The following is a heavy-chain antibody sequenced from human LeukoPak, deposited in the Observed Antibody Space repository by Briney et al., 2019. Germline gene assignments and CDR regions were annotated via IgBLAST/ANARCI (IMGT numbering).Heavy chain of an antibody. J-gene: IGHJ3*02. CDR3: ARIAAAGTSDAFDI. CDR1: GFTFSSYW. Sequence: PGGSLRLSCAASGFTFSSYWMSWVRQAPGKGLEWVANIKQDGSEKYYVDSVKGRFTISRDNAKNSLYLQMNSLRAEDTAVYYCARIAAAGTSDAFDIWGQGTMVTVSS. D-gene: IGHD6-13*01. V-gene: IGHV3-7*01. CDR2: IKQDGSEK.